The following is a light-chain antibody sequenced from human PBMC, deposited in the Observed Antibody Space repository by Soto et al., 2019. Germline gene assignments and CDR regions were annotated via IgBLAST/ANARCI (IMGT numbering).Light chain of an antibody. CDR1: QSISNW. CDR3: QQYNSYSP. Sequence: DIQMTQSPSTLSATAGDRVTITCRASQSISNWLAWYQQKPGKAPKLLIYDASSSESGVPSRFSGSGSGTEFTLTISSLQPDDFATYYCQQYNSYSPFAQGTRLEIK. V-gene: IGKV1-5*01. J-gene: IGKJ5*01. CDR2: DAS.